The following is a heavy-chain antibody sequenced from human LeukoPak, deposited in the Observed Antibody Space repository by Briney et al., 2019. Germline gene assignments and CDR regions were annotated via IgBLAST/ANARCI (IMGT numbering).Heavy chain of an antibody. Sequence: ASVKVSCKASGYTFTGYYMHWVRQAPGQGLEWMGWINPNSGGTNYAQKFQGRVTMTRDTSISTAYMELSRLRSEDTAVYYCATAVQGDYGDYLYNWGQGTLVTVSS. CDR3: ATAVQGDYGDYLYN. CDR1: GYTFTGYY. V-gene: IGHV1-2*02. CDR2: INPNSGGT. J-gene: IGHJ4*02. D-gene: IGHD4-17*01.